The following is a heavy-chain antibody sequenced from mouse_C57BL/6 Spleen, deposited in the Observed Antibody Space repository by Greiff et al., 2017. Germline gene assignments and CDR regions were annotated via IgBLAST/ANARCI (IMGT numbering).Heavy chain of an antibody. CDR1: GFTFSDYG. Sequence: EVQRVESGGGLVKPGGSLKLSCAASGFTFSDYGMHWVRQAPEKGLEWVAYISSGSSTIYYADTVKGRFTISRDNAKNTLFLQMTSLRSEDTAMYYCARGDYYGSSPAWFAYWGQGTLVTVSA. CDR2: ISSGSSTI. V-gene: IGHV5-17*01. D-gene: IGHD1-1*01. J-gene: IGHJ3*01. CDR3: ARGDYYGSSPAWFAY.